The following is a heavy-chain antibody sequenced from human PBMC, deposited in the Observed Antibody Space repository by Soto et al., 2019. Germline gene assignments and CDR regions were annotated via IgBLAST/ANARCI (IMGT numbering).Heavy chain of an antibody. V-gene: IGHV3-30*03. D-gene: IGHD3-22*01. J-gene: IGHJ3*02. CDR1: GFTFSSYG. Sequence: PGGSLRLCCAASGFTFSSYGMHWVRQAPGKGLEWVAVISYDGSNKYYADSVKGRFTISRDNSKNTLYLQMNSLRAEDTAVYYCATFYDSSGFGASGDAFDIWGQGTMVTVSS. CDR3: ATFYDSSGFGASGDAFDI. CDR2: ISYDGSNK.